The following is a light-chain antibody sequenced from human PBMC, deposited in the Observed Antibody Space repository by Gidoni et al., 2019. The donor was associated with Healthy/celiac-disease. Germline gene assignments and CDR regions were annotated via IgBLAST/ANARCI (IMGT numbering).Light chain of an antibody. V-gene: IGKV3-20*01. CDR1: QSASSSY. J-gene: IGKJ4*01. Sequence: VLTQSPRTLPLSPGERASLSCRASQSASSSYLAWYQPKPGQAPRLLIYSASSRATGIPDRFSGSGSGTDFTLTISRLEPEDFAVYYCQQYGSSPLTFGGGTKVEIK. CDR2: SAS. CDR3: QQYGSSPLT.